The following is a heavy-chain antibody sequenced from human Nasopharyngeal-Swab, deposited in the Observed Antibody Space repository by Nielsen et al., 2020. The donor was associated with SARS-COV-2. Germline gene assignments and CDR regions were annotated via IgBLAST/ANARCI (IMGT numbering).Heavy chain of an antibody. CDR3: ARTAAASENGMDV. CDR1: GLTFSSYS. Sequence: GGSLRPSGAASGLTFSSYSMNWARQAPGKGLEWVSSISSSSSYIYYADSVKGRFTISRDNAKNSLYLQMNSLRAEDTAVYYCARTAAASENGMDVWGQGTTVTVSS. J-gene: IGHJ6*02. CDR2: ISSSSSYI. D-gene: IGHD2-2*01. V-gene: IGHV3-21*01.